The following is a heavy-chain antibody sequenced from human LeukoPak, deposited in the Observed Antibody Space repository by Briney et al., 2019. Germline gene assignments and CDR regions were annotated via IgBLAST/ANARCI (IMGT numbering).Heavy chain of an antibody. D-gene: IGHD3-16*01. CDR3: ASGGGEALQDDAFDI. CDR1: GFTFSSYA. J-gene: IGHJ3*02. CDR2: IWYDGSNK. V-gene: IGHV3-33*08. Sequence: GRSLRLSCAASGFTFSSYAMHWVRQAPGKGLEWVAVIWYDGSNKYYADSVKGRFTISRDNSKNTLYLQMNSLRAEDAAVYYCASGGGEALQDDAFDIWGQGTMVTVSS.